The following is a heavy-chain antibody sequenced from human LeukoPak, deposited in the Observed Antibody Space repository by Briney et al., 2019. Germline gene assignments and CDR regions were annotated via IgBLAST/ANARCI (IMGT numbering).Heavy chain of an antibody. D-gene: IGHD3-22*01. CDR3: ARLDSSGYYN. Sequence: GASVKVSCKVSGYTLTELCIHWVRQAPGKGLEWMGGFDPEDGETIYAQKFQGRVTMTEDTSTDTAYMELISLRSEDTAVYYCARLDSSGYYNWGQGTLVTVSS. J-gene: IGHJ4*02. CDR2: FDPEDGET. V-gene: IGHV1-24*01. CDR1: GYTLTELC.